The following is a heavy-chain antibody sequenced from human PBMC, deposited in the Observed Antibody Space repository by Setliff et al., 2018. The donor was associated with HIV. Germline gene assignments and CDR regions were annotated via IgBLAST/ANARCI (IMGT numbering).Heavy chain of an antibody. J-gene: IGHJ2*01. CDR2: INSDGSST. V-gene: IGHV3-74*01. D-gene: IGHD6-13*01. Sequence: SLRLSCAASGFTFSSYWMHWVRQAPGKGLVWVSRINSDGSSTSYADSVKGRFTISRDNAKNTLYLQMNSLGAEDTAVYYCARSSVRRGSSSWYSEDSYWYFDLWGRGTLVTVSS. CDR1: GFTFSSYW. CDR3: ARSSVRRGSSSWYSEDSYWYFDL.